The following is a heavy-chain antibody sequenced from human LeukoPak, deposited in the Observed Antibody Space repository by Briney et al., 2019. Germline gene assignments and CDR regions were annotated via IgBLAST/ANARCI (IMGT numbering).Heavy chain of an antibody. CDR3: ARVRSVGATTAVDY. CDR1: GGSISSYY. V-gene: IGHV4-59*08. D-gene: IGHD1-26*01. CDR2: IYYSGST. J-gene: IGHJ4*02. Sequence: SETLSLTCTVSGGSISSYYWTWVRQPPGKGLEWIGYIYYSGSTNYNPSLKSRVTMSVDTSKNQFSLKLNSVTAADTAVYYCARVRSVGATTAVDYWGQGTLVTVSS.